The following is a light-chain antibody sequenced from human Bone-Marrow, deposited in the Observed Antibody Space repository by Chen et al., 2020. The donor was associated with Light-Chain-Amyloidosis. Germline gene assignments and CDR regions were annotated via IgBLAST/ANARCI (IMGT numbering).Light chain of an antibody. V-gene: IGKV3-15*01. CDR3: QQYNDWPLT. Sequence: DIVMTQFPATLSLSPGERATLSCGASQGLNNKLAWYQQKPGQAPRLLIYDASTRATDIPSRFRGSGSGTEFTLTITSLTSEDFALYYCQQYNDWPLTFGGGTKVE. CDR2: DAS. CDR1: QGLNNK. J-gene: IGKJ4*01.